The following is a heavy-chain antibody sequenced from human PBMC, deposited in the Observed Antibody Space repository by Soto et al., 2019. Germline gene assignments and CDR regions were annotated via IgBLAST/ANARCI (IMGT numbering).Heavy chain of an antibody. Sequence: GASVKVSCKASGYTFTSYGISWVRQAPGQGLEWMGWVSAYNGNTNYAQKLQGRVTMTTDTSTSTAYMELRSLRSDDTAVYYCANTFEYSTSPNDAFDIWGQATMVTV. J-gene: IGHJ3*02. CDR2: VSAYNGNT. CDR1: GYTFTSYG. CDR3: ANTFEYSTSPNDAFDI. D-gene: IGHD6-6*01. V-gene: IGHV1-18*01.